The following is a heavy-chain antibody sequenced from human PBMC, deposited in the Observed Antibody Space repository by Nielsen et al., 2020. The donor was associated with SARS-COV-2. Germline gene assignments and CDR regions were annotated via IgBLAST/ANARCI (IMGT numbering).Heavy chain of an antibody. CDR1: GFTFSNYW. J-gene: IGHJ4*02. Sequence: GESLKISCAASGFTFSNYWMHWVRRAPGKGLVWVSRIHSDGRSTSFADSVKGRFIISRDNSRSTVYLQMNSLRAEDTAMYYRAKGGCLLWAEEIRRDLDSWGQGTLVTVSS. V-gene: IGHV3-74*01. D-gene: IGHD2-21*01. CDR3: AKGGCLLWAEEIRRDLDS. CDR2: IHSDGRST.